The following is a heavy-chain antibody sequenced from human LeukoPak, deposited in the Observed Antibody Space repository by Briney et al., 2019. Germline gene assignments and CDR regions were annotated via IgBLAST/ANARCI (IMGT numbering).Heavy chain of an antibody. CDR2: TSNSGTST. J-gene: IGHJ4*02. CDR1: GFAFSSSA. CDR3: AKALSSSWSRGRYFDS. V-gene: IGHV3-23*01. D-gene: IGHD6-13*01. Sequence: GGSLRLSCAASGFAFSSSAMSWVCQAPGKGLEWVSATSNSGTSTYYADSVKGRFTISRDNSKNTLFLQMNTLRPEDTAVYYCAKALSSSWSRGRYFDSWGQGTLVTVSS.